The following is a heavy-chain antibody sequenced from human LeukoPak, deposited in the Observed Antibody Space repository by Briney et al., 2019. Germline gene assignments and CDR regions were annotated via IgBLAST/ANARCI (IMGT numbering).Heavy chain of an antibody. CDR1: GFTFSSYA. CDR3: AKGIVYCSSTSCYYFDAFDI. J-gene: IGHJ3*02. CDR2: ISGSGGST. V-gene: IGHV3-23*01. Sequence: PGGSLRLSCAASGFTFSSYAMSWVRQAPGKGLEWVSAISGSGGSTYYADSVKGRFTISRDNSKNTLYLQMNSLRAEDTAVYYCAKGIVYCSSTSCYYFDAFDIWGQGTMVTVSS. D-gene: IGHD2-2*01.